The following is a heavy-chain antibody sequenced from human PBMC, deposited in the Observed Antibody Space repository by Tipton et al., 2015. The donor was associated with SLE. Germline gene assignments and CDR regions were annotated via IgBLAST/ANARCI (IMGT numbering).Heavy chain of an antibody. CDR3: AREPSSSWYARFDY. J-gene: IGHJ4*02. D-gene: IGHD6-13*01. CDR1: GFNFRSHS. CDR2: ISSSGSTI. Sequence: SLRLSCAASGFNFRSHSMNWVRRAPGQGLEWVSYISSSGSTIYYADSVKGRFTISRDNAKNSLSLQMNSLRVDDTAIYFCAREPSSSWYARFDYWGQGTLVTVSS. V-gene: IGHV3-48*01.